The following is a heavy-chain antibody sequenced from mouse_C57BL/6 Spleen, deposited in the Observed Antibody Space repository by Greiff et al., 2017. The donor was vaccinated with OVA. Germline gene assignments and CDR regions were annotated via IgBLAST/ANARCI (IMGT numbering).Heavy chain of an antibody. CDR2: INPSTDGT. D-gene: IGHD2-4*01. V-gene: IGHV1-42*01. Sequence: VQLQQSGPELVKPGASVKISCKASGYSFTGYYMNWVKQSPEKSLEWIGEINPSTDGTTYNQKFKAKATLTVDKSSSTAYMQLKSLTSEDSAVYYCARGRLRRGMDYWGQGTSVTVSS. CDR3: ARGRLRRGMDY. J-gene: IGHJ4*01. CDR1: GYSFTGYY.